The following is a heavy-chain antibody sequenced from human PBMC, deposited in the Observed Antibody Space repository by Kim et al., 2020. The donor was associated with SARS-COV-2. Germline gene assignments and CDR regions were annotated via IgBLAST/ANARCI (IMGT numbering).Heavy chain of an antibody. CDR3: AKVRVKYDDILTGYSLGVDYYGMDD. D-gene: IGHD3-9*01. CDR1: GFTFSSYG. Sequence: GGSLRLSCAASGFTFSSYGMHWVSQAPGKGLEWVAVISYDGSNKYYADSVKGRFTISRDNSKNTLYLQMNSLRAEDTAVYYCAKVRVKYDDILTGYSLGVDYYGMDDWGVGTTVTVSS. V-gene: IGHV3-30*18. CDR2: ISYDGSNK. J-gene: IGHJ6*04.